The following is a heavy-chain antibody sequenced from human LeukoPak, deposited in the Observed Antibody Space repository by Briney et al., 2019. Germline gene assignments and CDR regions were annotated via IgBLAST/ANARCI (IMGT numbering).Heavy chain of an antibody. CDR1: GFTFTGYY. D-gene: IGHD3-10*01. J-gene: IGHJ4*02. Sequence: ASVKVSCKASGFTFTGYYMHWVRQAPGQGLEWMGWINPNSGGTNYAQKFQGRVTMTRDTSITTAYVELTSLRSDDTAVYYCARDLFYSVSGTYYNVGRVFNYWGQGTLVTVSS. CDR3: ARDLFYSVSGTYYNVGRVFNY. CDR2: INPNSGGT. V-gene: IGHV1-2*02.